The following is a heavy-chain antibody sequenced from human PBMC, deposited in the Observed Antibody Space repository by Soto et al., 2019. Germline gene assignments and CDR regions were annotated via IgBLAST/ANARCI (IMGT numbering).Heavy chain of an antibody. J-gene: IGHJ6*02. V-gene: IGHV1-18*04. CDR1: GYTFTSYG. CDR3: ASSNMTRRRREYYCGSGRRKADYYYYDGMDV. CDR2: ISAYNGNT. Sequence: QVQLVPSGAEVKKPGASVKVSCKASGYTFTSYGISWVRQAPGQGLEWMGSISAYNGNTNYAQKLHGRVTMTTDTYTSKTYMELRSQTSDNTAVYYCASSNMTRRRREYYCGSGRRKADYYYYDGMDVWGQGTTVTVSS. D-gene: IGHD3-10*01.